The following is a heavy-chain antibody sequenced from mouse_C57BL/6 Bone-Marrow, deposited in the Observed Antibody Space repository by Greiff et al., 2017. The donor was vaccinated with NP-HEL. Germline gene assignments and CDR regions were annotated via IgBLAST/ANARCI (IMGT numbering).Heavy chain of an antibody. J-gene: IGHJ4*01. V-gene: IGHV1-4*01. CDR2: INPSSGYT. Sequence: QVQLQQSGAELARPGASVKMSCKASGYTFTSYTMHWVKQRPGQGLEWIGYINPSSGYTKYNQKFKDKATLTADKSSSTAYMQLSSLTSEDSAVYYCADDGYYDAMDYWGQGTSVTVSS. CDR1: GYTFTSYT. CDR3: ADDGYYDAMDY. D-gene: IGHD2-3*01.